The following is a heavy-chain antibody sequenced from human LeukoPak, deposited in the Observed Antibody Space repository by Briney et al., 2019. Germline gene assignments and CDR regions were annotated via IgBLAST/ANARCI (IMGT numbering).Heavy chain of an antibody. J-gene: IGHJ3*02. CDR3: ARDSTVTTSPDAFDI. CDR2: IWYDGSNK. V-gene: IGHV3-33*01. CDR1: GFTFSSYG. D-gene: IGHD4-17*01. Sequence: GGCLRLSCAASGFTFSSYGMHWVRQAPGKGLEWVAVIWYDGSNKYYADSVKGRFTISRDNSKNTLYLQMNSLRAEDTAVYYCARDSTVTTSPDAFDIWGQGTMVTVSS.